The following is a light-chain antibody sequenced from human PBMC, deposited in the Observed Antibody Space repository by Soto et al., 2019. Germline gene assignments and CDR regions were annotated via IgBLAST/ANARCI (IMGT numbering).Light chain of an antibody. CDR1: QSVKTF. J-gene: IGKJ5*01. CDR3: QQRSNWPPIT. Sequence: EIVLTKSPVTMSLSPGERATLSCRASQSVKTFLVWYQQRPGQPSRLLLHDASHRAAGIPARFSGSGFGTDFTLTISSLEPEDAAVYYCQQRSNWPPITFGQGTRLEIK. V-gene: IGKV3-11*01. CDR2: DAS.